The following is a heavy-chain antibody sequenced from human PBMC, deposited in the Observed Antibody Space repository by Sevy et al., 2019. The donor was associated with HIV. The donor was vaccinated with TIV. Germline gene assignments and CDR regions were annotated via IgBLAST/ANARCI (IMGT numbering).Heavy chain of an antibody. J-gene: IGHJ3*02. V-gene: IGHV4-31*03. CDR3: ARDDEEGDSSVQTTDAFDI. D-gene: IGHD3-22*01. CDR2: IYYSGST. CDR1: GGSISSGGYY. Sequence: SETLSLTCTVSGGSISSGGYYWSWIRQHPGKGLEWIGYIYYSGSTYYNPSLKSRVTISVDTSKNQFSLKLSSVTAADTAVYYCARDDEEGDSSVQTTDAFDIWGQGTMVTVSS.